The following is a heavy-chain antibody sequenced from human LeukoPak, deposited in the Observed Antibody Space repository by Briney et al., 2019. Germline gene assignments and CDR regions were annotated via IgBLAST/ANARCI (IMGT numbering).Heavy chain of an antibody. J-gene: IGHJ4*02. V-gene: IGHV1-2*02. CDR2: INPNSGGT. Sequence: ASVKVSCKASGYTFTGYYMHWVRQAPGQGLEWMGWINPNSGGTNYAQKFQGRVTMTRDTSISTAYTELSRLRSDDTAVHYCAREDLAAAGYDYWGQGTLVTVSS. CDR1: GYTFTGYY. CDR3: AREDLAAAGYDY. D-gene: IGHD6-13*01.